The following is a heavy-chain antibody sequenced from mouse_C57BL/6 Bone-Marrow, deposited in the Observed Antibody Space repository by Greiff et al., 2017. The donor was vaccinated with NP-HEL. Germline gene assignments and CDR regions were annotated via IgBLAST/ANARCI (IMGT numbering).Heavy chain of an antibody. Sequence: VQLQQSGAELARPGASVKLSCKASGYTFTSYGISWVKQRTGQGLEWIGEIYPRSGNTYYNEKFKGKATLTADKSSSTAYMELSSLTSEDSAVDFCASEVTTVYYAMDYWGQGTSVTVSS. V-gene: IGHV1-81*01. CDR3: ASEVTTVYYAMDY. D-gene: IGHD2-3*01. J-gene: IGHJ4*01. CDR1: GYTFTSYG. CDR2: IYPRSGNT.